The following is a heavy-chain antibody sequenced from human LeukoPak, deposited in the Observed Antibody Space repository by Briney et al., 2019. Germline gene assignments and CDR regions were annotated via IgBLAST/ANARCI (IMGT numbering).Heavy chain of an antibody. J-gene: IGHJ4*02. V-gene: IGHV3-7*01. D-gene: IGHD6-19*01. CDR1: GFTFSSYW. CDR2: IKQDGNEK. Sequence: GGSLRLSCAASGFTFSSYWMSWVRQAPGKGLEWVANIKQDGNEKYYVDSVKGRFTISRDNAKKSLYLQMNSLRAEDTAVYYCASLSSGWYGDYWGQGTLVTVSS. CDR3: ASLSSGWYGDY.